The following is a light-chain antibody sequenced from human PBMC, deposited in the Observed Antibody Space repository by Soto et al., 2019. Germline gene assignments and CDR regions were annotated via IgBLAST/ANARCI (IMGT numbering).Light chain of an antibody. CDR3: YSYAGSNNFV. J-gene: IGLJ2*01. CDR2: EVT. CDR1: GSDVGSKNF. Sequence: ALTQPPSASGSPGQSVTISCAGAGSDVGSKNFVSWYQQQPGRAPKLIIYEVTKRPSGVPDRFSGSKSGNTASLTVSGLQAEDEADYYCYSYAGSNNFVFGGGTKLTVL. V-gene: IGLV2-8*01.